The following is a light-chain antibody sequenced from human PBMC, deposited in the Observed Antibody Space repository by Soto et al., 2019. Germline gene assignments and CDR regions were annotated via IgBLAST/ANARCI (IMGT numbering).Light chain of an antibody. V-gene: IGKV1-8*01. J-gene: IGKJ3*01. CDR1: QGISSY. CDR2: AAS. CDR3: QQYYSYPGFT. Sequence: AIRMTQSPSSLSASTGDRVTITCRASQGISSYFAWYQQKPGKAPKLLIYAASTLQSGVPSRFSGSGSGTDFTLTISCLQSEDFATYYCQQYYSYPGFTFGPGTKVDIK.